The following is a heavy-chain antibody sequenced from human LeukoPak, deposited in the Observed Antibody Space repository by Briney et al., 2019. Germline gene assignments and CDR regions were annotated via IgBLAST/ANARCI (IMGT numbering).Heavy chain of an antibody. CDR1: GGSISSSSYY. CDR3: AKESGSYYYDTSGYYPRWFDP. D-gene: IGHD3-22*01. CDR2: IYYSGST. Sequence: PSETLSLTCTVSGGSISSSSYYWGWIRQPPGKGLEWIGSIYYSGSTYYNPSLKSRVTISVDTSKNQFSLKLSSVTAADTAVYYCAKESGSYYYDTSGYYPRWFDPWGQGTLVTVSS. J-gene: IGHJ5*02. V-gene: IGHV4-39*07.